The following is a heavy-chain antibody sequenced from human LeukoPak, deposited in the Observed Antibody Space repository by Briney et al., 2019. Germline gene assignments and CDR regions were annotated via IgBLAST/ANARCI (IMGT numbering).Heavy chain of an antibody. CDR2: INPNSGGT. CDR3: AKGPNRIAAAGRSDY. J-gene: IGHJ4*02. D-gene: IGHD6-13*01. Sequence: ASVKVSCKASGYTFTGYYMHWVRQAPGQGLEWMGWINPNSGGTNYAQKFQGRVTMTRDTSIGTAYMELSRLRSDDTAVYYCAKGPNRIAAAGRSDYWGQGTLVTVSS. CDR1: GYTFTGYY. V-gene: IGHV1-2*02.